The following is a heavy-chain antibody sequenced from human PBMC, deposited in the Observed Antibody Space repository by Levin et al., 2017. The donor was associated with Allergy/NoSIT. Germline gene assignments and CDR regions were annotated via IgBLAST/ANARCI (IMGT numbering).Heavy chain of an antibody. Sequence: LSLTCAASGFTFSSYSLNWVRQAPGKGLEWVSYISSSSSTIYYADSVKGRFTISRDNAKNSLYLQMNSLRAEDTAVYYCARRLVPAAMDYWGQGTLVTVSS. V-gene: IGHV3-48*01. D-gene: IGHD2-2*01. CDR2: ISSSSSTI. CDR1: GFTFSSYS. CDR3: ARRLVPAAMDY. J-gene: IGHJ4*02.